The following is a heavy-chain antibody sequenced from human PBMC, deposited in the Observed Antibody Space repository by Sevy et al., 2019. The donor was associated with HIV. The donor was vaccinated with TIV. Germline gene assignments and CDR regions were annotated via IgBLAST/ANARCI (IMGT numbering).Heavy chain of an antibody. CDR2: MRQDGREK. J-gene: IGHJ4*02. D-gene: IGHD3-10*01. CDR3: ARGVFGSGSRLGLGY. V-gene: IGHV3-7*03. CDR1: GFSFSDYW. Sequence: GGSLRLSCEASGFSFSDYWMTWVRQAPGKGLEWVANMRQDGREKYYVDSVKGRFTISGDNAKNSLYLQMNSLRAEDMAVYYCARGVFGSGSRLGLGYWGQGTLVTVSS.